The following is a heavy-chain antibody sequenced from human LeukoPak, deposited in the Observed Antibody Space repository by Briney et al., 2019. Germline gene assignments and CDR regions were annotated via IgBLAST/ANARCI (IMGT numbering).Heavy chain of an antibody. Sequence: PSETLSFTCTVSGGSISSYYWSWIRQPPGKGLEGIGYIYYSGSTNYNPSLKSRVTISVDTSKNQSSLKLSSVTAADTAVYYCARLELRDYYYCGMDVWGQGTTVTVSS. CDR2: IYYSGST. D-gene: IGHD1-26*01. CDR1: GGSISSYY. J-gene: IGHJ6*02. V-gene: IGHV4-59*08. CDR3: ARLELRDYYYCGMDV.